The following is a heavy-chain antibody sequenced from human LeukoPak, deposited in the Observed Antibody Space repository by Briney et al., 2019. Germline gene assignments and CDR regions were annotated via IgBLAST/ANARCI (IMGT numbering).Heavy chain of an antibody. CDR2: IIPIFGTA. D-gene: IGHD3-3*01. CDR3: ARGSPTYYDFWSGYHYYFDY. J-gene: IGHJ4*02. Sequence: SVRVSCKASGGTFSSYAISWVRQAPGQGLEWMGGIIPIFGTANYAQKFQGRVTITADESTSTAYMELSSLRSEDTAVYYCARGSPTYYDFWSGYHYYFDYWGQGTLVTVSS. CDR1: GGTFSSYA. V-gene: IGHV1-69*13.